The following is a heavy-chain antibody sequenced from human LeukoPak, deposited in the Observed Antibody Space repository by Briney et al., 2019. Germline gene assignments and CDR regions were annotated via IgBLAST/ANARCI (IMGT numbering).Heavy chain of an antibody. D-gene: IGHD4-17*01. CDR1: GYTFTSYY. Sequence: ASVTDSCKASGYTFTSYYMHWVRQAPAQGLEWMGIINPSGGSTSYAQKFQGRVIMTRDTSTSTVYMELSSLRSEETAVDYCASPDYGDLYGMDVWGQGTTVTVSS. CDR3: ASPDYGDLYGMDV. CDR2: INPSGGST. V-gene: IGHV1-46*01. J-gene: IGHJ6*02.